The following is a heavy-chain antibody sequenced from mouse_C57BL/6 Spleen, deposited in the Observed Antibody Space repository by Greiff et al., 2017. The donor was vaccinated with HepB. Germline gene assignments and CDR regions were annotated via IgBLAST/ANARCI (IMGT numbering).Heavy chain of an antibody. CDR2: INPNNGGT. V-gene: IGHV1-26*01. Sequence: VQLKESGPELVKPGASVKISCKASGYTFTDYYMNWVKQSHGKSLEWIGDINPNNGGTSYNQKFKGKATLTVDKSSSTAYMELRSLTSEDSAVYYCALYDYDGRDYFDYWGQGTTLTVSS. J-gene: IGHJ2*01. CDR3: ALYDYDGRDYFDY. CDR1: GYTFTDYY. D-gene: IGHD2-4*01.